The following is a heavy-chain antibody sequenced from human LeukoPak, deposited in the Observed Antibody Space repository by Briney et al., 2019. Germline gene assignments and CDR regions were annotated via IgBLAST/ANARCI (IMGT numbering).Heavy chain of an antibody. CDR2: ISWNSGSI. D-gene: IGHD6-19*01. V-gene: IGHV3-9*01. J-gene: IGHJ4*02. Sequence: GRSLRLSCAASGFTFDDYAMHWVRQAPGKGLEWVSGISWNSGSIGYADSVKGRFTISRDNAKNSLYLQMNSLRTEDTALYYCAKGLSSGWYLGPYYFDYWGQGTLVTVSP. CDR1: GFTFDDYA. CDR3: AKGLSSGWYLGPYYFDY.